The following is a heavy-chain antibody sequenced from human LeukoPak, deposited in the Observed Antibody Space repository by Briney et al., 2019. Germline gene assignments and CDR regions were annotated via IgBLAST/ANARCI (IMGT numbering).Heavy chain of an antibody. V-gene: IGHV3-30*18. CDR1: GFTFSSNC. J-gene: IGHJ5*02. CDR2: ISYDGSEK. CDR3: ANSLWVVGVTVAS. Sequence: GGSLRLSCAASGFTFSSNCMSWVRQAPGKGLEWVAVISYDGSEKYYADSVKGRFTISRDNSKNTLYMEMNSLRVEDTAVYYCANSLWVVGVTVASCGQGALVTVSS. D-gene: IGHD1-26*01.